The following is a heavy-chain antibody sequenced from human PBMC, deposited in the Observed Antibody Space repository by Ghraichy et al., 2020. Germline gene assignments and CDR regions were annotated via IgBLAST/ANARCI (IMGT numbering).Heavy chain of an antibody. J-gene: IGHJ3*01. CDR3: AKDQGGSYWITGYVFDV. Sequence: GGSLRLSCAASGFTFSSYAMNWVRQAPGKGLEWVSTISDSAASTYYADSVKGRFTISRDNSKNTLFLQMNSLRVDDTAVYYCAKDQGGSYWITGYVFDVWGQGTMVTVSS. CDR2: ISDSAAST. D-gene: IGHD1-26*01. V-gene: IGHV3-23*01. CDR1: GFTFSSYA.